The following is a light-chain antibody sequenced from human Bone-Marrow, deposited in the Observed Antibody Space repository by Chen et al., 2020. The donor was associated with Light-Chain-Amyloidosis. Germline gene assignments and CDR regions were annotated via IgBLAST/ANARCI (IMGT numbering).Light chain of an antibody. CDR1: SSAVGGDNH. CDR2: EVT. V-gene: IGLV2-14*01. Sequence: QSALTQPASVSGSPGQSITISCTGTSSAVGGDNHVSWYQQHPDKAPKIMIYEVTNRPSWVPDRFSGSKSDNTASLTISGLQTEDEADYFCSSYTITNTLVFGSGTRVTVL. J-gene: IGLJ1*01. CDR3: SSYTITNTLV.